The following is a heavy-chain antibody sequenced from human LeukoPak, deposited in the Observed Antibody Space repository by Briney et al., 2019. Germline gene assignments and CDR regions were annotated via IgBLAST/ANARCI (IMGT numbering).Heavy chain of an antibody. CDR2: ISDSGST. CDR1: GGSISSYY. CDR3: ATDWHGDVSPSFDY. V-gene: IGHV4-4*07. J-gene: IGHJ4*02. D-gene: IGHD4-17*01. Sequence: TPSETLSLTCTVSGGSISSYYWSWIRQPAGKGLEWIGRISDSGSTIYNPSLKSRVTMSIDTSKNQLSLKVTSVTAADTAVYYCATDWHGDVSPSFDYWGQGTLVTVSS.